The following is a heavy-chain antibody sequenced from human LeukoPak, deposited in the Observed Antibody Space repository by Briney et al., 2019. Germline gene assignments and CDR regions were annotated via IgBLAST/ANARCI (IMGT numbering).Heavy chain of an antibody. CDR2: INHSGST. CDR1: GGSFSGYY. CDR3: ARGRYGDHYGMDV. Sequence: PSETLSLTCAVYGGSFSGYYWSWIRQPPGKGLEWIGEINHSGSTNYNPSLKSRVTISVDTSKNQSSLKLSSVTAADAAVYYCARGRYGDHYGMDVWGKGTTVTVSS. D-gene: IGHD4-17*01. J-gene: IGHJ6*04. V-gene: IGHV4-34*01.